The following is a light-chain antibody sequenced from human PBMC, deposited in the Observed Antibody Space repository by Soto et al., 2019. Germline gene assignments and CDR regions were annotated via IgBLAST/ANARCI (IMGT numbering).Light chain of an antibody. CDR1: NSNIKNAY. J-gene: IGLJ2*01. V-gene: IGLV2-23*01. CDR2: EAT. CDR3: CSFSDSSTS. Sequence: QSVLTQPPSVSAAPGQRVTISCSGSNSNIKNAYVSWYQQLPGTAPKLMIYEATKRPSGVSNRFSGSKSGNTASLTISGLQAEDEADYYCCSFSDSSTSFGGGTKLTVL.